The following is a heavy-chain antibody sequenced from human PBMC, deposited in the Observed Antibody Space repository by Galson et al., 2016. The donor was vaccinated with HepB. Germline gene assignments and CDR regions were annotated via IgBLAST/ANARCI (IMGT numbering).Heavy chain of an antibody. Sequence: SETLSLTCTVSGDPIRNYYWSWLRQPPGKGLEWIAYVFYTGTTNYKPSLRSRVTASVDTSKNQFSLNLSSVTAADTAIYYCARDAYRSSHLDLWGRGTLVTVSS. CDR3: ARDAYRSSHLDL. CDR1: GDPIRNYY. V-gene: IGHV4-59*01. CDR2: VFYTGTT. J-gene: IGHJ2*01. D-gene: IGHD6-6*01.